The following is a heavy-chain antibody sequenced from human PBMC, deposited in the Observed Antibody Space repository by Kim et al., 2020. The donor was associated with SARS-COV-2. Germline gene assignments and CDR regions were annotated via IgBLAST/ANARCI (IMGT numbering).Heavy chain of an antibody. CDR3: ARDPGGGCSSTSCYNWFDP. V-gene: IGHV3-33*05. CDR2: ISYDGSNK. CDR1: GFTFSSYG. D-gene: IGHD2-2*01. Sequence: GGSLRLSCAASGFTFSSYGMHWVRQAPGKGLEWVAVISYDGSNKYYADSVKGRFTISRDNSKNTLYLQMNSLRAEDTAVYYCARDPGGGCSSTSCYNWFDPWGEEPWSPSPQ. J-gene: IGHJ5*02.